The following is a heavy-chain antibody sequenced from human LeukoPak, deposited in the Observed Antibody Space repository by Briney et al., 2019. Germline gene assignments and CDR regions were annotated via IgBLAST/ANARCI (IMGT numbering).Heavy chain of an antibody. V-gene: IGHV7-4-1*02. CDR1: GYTFTSYA. CDR2: INTNTGNP. Sequence: ASVKVSCKASGYTFTSYAMNWVRQAPGQGLEWMGWINTNTGNPTYAQGFTGRFVFSLDTSVSTAYLQISSLKAEDTAVYYCARDLTDYYDRSGYYDYWGQGTLVTVSS. J-gene: IGHJ4*02. CDR3: ARDLTDYYDRSGYYDY. D-gene: IGHD3-22*01.